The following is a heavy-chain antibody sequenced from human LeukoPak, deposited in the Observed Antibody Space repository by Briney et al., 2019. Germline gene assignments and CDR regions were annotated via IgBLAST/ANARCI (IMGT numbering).Heavy chain of an antibody. CDR2: ISYDGSNK. CDR3: ATAFVVVPAANPYDYYYGMDV. J-gene: IGHJ6*02. D-gene: IGHD2-2*01. V-gene: IGHV3-30*03. CDR1: GFTFSSYG. Sequence: GGSLRLSCAASGFTFSSYGMHWVRQAPGKGLEWVAVISYDGSNKYYADSVKGRFPISRDNSKNTLYRQMNSLRAEDTAVYYCATAFVVVPAANPYDYYYGMDVWGQGTTVTVSS.